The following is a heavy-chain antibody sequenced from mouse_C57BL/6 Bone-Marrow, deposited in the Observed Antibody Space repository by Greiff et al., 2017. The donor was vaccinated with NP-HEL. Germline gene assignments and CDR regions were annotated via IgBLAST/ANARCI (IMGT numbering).Heavy chain of an antibody. CDR3: ALYYGSPHWYFDV. CDR2: IDPEDGET. V-gene: IGHV14-2*01. D-gene: IGHD1-1*01. J-gene: IGHJ1*03. Sequence: VQLKQSGAELVKPGASVKLSCTASGFNIKDYYMHWVKQRPEQGLEWIGRIDPEDGETKYAPKFQGKATITADTSSNTAYLQLSSLTSEDTAVYYCALYYGSPHWYFDVWGTGTTVTVSS. CDR1: GFNIKDYY.